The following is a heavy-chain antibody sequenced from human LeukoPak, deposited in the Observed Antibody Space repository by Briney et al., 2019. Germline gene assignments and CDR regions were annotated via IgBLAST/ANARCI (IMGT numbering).Heavy chain of an antibody. V-gene: IGHV3-48*02. Sequence: GGSLRLSCAASGFTFSSYNMNWVRQAPGKGLEWVSYISSSRSTMYYADSVKGRFTISRDNAMNSLYLQMNSLRDEDTAVYYCARDVGIMVVTRWCFDLWGRGTLVTVSS. CDR1: GFTFSSYN. J-gene: IGHJ2*01. CDR2: ISSSRSTM. D-gene: IGHD2-21*02. CDR3: ARDVGIMVVTRWCFDL.